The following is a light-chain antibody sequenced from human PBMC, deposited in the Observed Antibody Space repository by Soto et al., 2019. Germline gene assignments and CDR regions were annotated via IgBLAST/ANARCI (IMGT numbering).Light chain of an antibody. CDR1: QGIRTA. J-gene: IGKJ1*01. CDR3: LLDFRYFWA. CDR2: AAS. Sequence: IQLTQSPSFLSASVGDRVTITCRASQGIRTALGWYQQKPGKVPKLLIYAASILQSGVPSRFSGSGSGTDFTLTISSLQPEDFATYYCLLDFRYFWAFGQGTKVDIK. V-gene: IGKV1-6*01.